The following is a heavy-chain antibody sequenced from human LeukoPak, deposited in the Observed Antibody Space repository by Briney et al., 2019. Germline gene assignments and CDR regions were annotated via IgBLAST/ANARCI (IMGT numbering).Heavy chain of an antibody. CDR1: GFTFSRIA. Sequence: GGSLRLSCAASGFTFSRIAMSWVRQAPGKGLEWVSAIRSNGETVYNADSVKGRFTISRDNAKNSLYLQMNSLRAEDTAVYYCARDTYDILTGYYKWAFDIWGQGTMVTVSS. V-gene: IGHV3-21*06. J-gene: IGHJ3*02. D-gene: IGHD3-9*01. CDR2: IRSNGETV. CDR3: ARDTYDILTGYYKWAFDI.